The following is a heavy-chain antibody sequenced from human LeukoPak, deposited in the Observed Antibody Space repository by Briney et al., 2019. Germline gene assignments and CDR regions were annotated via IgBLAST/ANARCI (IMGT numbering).Heavy chain of an antibody. Sequence: GGSLRLSCAASGFTFSNAWMNWVRQAPGKGLEWVGRIKTKTDGGTTDYAAPVKGRFTISRDDSKNTMYLQMNSLKTEDTAVYYCTTIYSYGSFDYWGQGTLVTVSS. CDR2: IKTKTDGGTT. CDR1: GFTFSNAW. D-gene: IGHD5-18*01. V-gene: IGHV3-15*01. J-gene: IGHJ4*02. CDR3: TTIYSYGSFDY.